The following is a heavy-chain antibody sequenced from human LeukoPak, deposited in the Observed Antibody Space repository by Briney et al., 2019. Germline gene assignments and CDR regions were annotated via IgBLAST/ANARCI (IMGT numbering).Heavy chain of an antibody. V-gene: IGHV3-21*01. CDR1: GFTFSSYS. CDR2: ISSSSSYI. Sequence: PGGSLRLSCAASGFTFSSYSMNWVRQAPGKGLEWVSSISSSSSYIYYADSVKGRFTISRDNAKNSLYLQMNSLRAEDTAVYYCARVRIAAAGHFDYWGQGTLVTVSS. D-gene: IGHD6-13*01. CDR3: ARVRIAAAGHFDY. J-gene: IGHJ4*02.